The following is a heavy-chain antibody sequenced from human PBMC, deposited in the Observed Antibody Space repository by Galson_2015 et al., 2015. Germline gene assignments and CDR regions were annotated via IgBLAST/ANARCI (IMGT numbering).Heavy chain of an antibody. J-gene: IGHJ6*02. CDR2: ISYDGSNK. Sequence: SLRLSCAASEFTFSTYGMHWVRQAPGKGLEWVAVISYDGSNKFYADSVKGRFTISRDNSRNTVYLQMNSLRPEDTAVYYCAKDPRPGDSYGLYGMDVWGQGTTVTVSS. CDR1: EFTFSTYG. D-gene: IGHD5-18*01. CDR3: AKDPRPGDSYGLYGMDV. V-gene: IGHV3-30*18.